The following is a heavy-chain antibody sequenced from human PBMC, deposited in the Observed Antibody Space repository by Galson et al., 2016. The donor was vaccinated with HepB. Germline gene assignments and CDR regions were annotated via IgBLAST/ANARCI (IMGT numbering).Heavy chain of an antibody. CDR3: AGDRGRTGYRGSHDY. CDR2: IYPSGDT. CDR1: GYSIASDYY. V-gene: IGHV4-38-2*02. J-gene: IGHJ4*02. Sequence: ETLSLTCTVSGYSIASDYYGGWIRQPPGKGLEWIGSIYPSGDTYYNPSLESRVTISIDTSKNQFSLKLTSVTAADTAVYYCAGDRGRTGYRGSHDYWGQGTLVTVPS. D-gene: IGHD6-13*01.